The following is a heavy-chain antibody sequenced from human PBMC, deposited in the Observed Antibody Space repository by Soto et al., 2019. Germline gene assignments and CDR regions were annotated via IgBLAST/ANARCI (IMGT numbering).Heavy chain of an antibody. V-gene: IGHV3-30*18. CDR2: ISYDGSNK. CDR1: GFTFSSYG. Sequence: PGGSLRLSFAASGFTFSSYGMPWVSQAPGKGLEWVAVISYDGSNKYYADSVKGRFTISRDNSKNTLYLQMNSLRAEDTAVYYCAKDPSTPRPGDSYGYFDYWGQGTLVTVSS. D-gene: IGHD5-18*01. CDR3: AKDPSTPRPGDSYGYFDY. J-gene: IGHJ4*02.